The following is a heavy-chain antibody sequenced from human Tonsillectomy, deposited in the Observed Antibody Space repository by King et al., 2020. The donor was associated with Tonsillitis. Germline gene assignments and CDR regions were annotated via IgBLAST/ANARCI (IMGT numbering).Heavy chain of an antibody. CDR2: IIPMFGTT. D-gene: IGHD4/OR15-4a*01. Sequence: QLVQSGAEVKKPGSSVRVSCKASGGTFSIYAFSWVRQAPGQGLEWMGGIIPMFGTTNYTLKFQGRLTITADDSTSTVSMELTSLRSDDTALYYCARDPYGGESQLFPLDSWGQGTLVIVSS. CDR3: ARDPYGGESQLFPLDS. J-gene: IGHJ4*02. CDR1: GGTFSIYA. V-gene: IGHV1-69*01.